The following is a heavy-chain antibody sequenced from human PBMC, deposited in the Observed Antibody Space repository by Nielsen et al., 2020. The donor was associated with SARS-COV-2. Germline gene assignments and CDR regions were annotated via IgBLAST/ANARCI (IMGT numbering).Heavy chain of an antibody. J-gene: IGHJ6*02. Sequence: WIRQPPGKALEWLARIDWDDDKYYSTSLKTRLTISKDTSKNQVVLTMTNMDPEDTAVYYCARELGIAARGWDYYYYGMDVWGQGTTVTVSS. D-gene: IGHD6-6*01. CDR2: IDWDDDK. V-gene: IGHV2-70*08. CDR3: ARELGIAARGWDYYYYGMDV.